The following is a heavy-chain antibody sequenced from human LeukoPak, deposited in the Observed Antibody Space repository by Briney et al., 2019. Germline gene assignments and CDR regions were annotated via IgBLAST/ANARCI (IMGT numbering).Heavy chain of an antibody. D-gene: IGHD2-2*01. CDR1: GYTFTGYY. CDR3: ARADASRWFDC. CDR2: INANSGDT. Sequence: ASVKVSCKASGYTFTGYYMHWVRQAPGQGLEWMGWINANSGDTGYAQKFQGRVTMTRDTSVSTAYMELSRLRSDDTAVYFCARADASRWFDCWGQGALVTVSS. V-gene: IGHV1-2*02. J-gene: IGHJ5*01.